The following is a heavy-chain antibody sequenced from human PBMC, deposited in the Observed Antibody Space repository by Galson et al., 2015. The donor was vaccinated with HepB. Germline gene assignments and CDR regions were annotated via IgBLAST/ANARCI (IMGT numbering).Heavy chain of an antibody. Sequence: SVKVSCKASGYTFTGYHMHWVRQAPGQGLEWMGWINPNRGGTNYAQKFEGRVTMTRDTSISTAYMELRGLRSDDTAVYYCARDLRHIATRPAPGNFDYWGQGTLVTVSS. CDR1: GYTFTGYH. J-gene: IGHJ4*02. V-gene: IGHV1-2*02. D-gene: IGHD6-6*01. CDR2: INPNRGGT. CDR3: ARDLRHIATRPAPGNFDY.